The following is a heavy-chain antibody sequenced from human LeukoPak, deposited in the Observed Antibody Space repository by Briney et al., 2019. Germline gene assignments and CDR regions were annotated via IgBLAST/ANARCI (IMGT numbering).Heavy chain of an antibody. CDR3: AKGDYSNSLYYYYGMDV. CDR2: ISYDGSNK. CDR1: GFTFSSYG. J-gene: IGHJ6*02. Sequence: QPGGSLRLSCAASGFTFSSYGMHWVRQAPGKGLEWVAVISYDGSNKYYADPVKGRFTISRDNSKNTLYLQMNSLRAEDTAVYYCAKGDYSNSLYYYYGMDVWGQGTTVTVSS. D-gene: IGHD4-11*01. V-gene: IGHV3-30*18.